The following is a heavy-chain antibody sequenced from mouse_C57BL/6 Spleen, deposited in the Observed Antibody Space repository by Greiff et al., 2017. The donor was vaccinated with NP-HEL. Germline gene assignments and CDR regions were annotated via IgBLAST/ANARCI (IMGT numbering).Heavy chain of an antibody. CDR3: ARGEYDDFVYYFDY. V-gene: IGHV1-64*01. Sequence: VQLQQPGAELVQPGASVQLSCKASGYTFTSYWMHWVKQRPGQGLEWIGMIHSNSGSTNYHEKFKSKATLTVDKSSSTAYMQLSSLTSEDSAVYYCARGEYDDFVYYFDYWGQGTTLTVSS. CDR2: IHSNSGST. CDR1: GYTFTSYW. D-gene: IGHD2-3*01. J-gene: IGHJ2*01.